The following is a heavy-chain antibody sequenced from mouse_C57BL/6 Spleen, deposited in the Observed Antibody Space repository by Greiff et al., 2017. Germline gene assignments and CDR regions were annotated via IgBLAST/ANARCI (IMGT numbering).Heavy chain of an antibody. CDR3: ARRGYYYGSSYAMDY. CDR1: GYTFTDYY. V-gene: IGHV1-19*01. J-gene: IGHJ4*01. CDR2: INPYNGGT. Sequence: EVQLQQSGPVLVKPGASVKMSCKASGYTFTDYYMNWVKQSHGKSLEWIGVINPYNGGTSYNQKFKGKATLTVDKSSSTAYMELNSLTSEESAVYYCARRGYYYGSSYAMDYWGQGTSVTVSS. D-gene: IGHD1-1*01.